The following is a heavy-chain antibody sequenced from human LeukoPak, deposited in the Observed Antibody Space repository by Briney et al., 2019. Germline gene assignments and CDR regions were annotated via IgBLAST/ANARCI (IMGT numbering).Heavy chain of an antibody. Sequence: PVKVSCKASGFTFTSSAVQWVRQARGQRLEWIGWIVVGSGNTNYAQKFQERVTITRDMSTSTAYMELSSLRSEDTAVYYCAAGAVTTADFDYWGQGTLVTVSS. V-gene: IGHV1-58*01. J-gene: IGHJ4*02. D-gene: IGHD4-17*01. CDR1: GFTFTSSA. CDR2: IVVGSGNT. CDR3: AAGAVTTADFDY.